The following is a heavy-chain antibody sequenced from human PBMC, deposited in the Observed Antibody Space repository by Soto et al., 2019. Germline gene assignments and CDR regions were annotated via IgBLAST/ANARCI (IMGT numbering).Heavy chain of an antibody. CDR1: GDSVSSNSAA. CDR2: TYYRSKWYN. V-gene: IGHV6-1*01. CDR3: ARVPRLYSSGWNNWFDP. D-gene: IGHD6-19*01. J-gene: IGHJ5*02. Sequence: SQTLSLPCAISGDSVSSNSAAWNWIRQSPSRGLEWLGRTYYRSKWYNDYAVSVKSRITINPDTSKNQFSLQLNSVTPEDTAVYYCARVPRLYSSGWNNWFDPWGQGTLVTVSS.